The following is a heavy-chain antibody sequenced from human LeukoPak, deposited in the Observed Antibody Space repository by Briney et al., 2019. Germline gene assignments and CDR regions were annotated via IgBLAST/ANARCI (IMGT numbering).Heavy chain of an antibody. CDR1: GGSFSGYY. CDR3: VRVPVRGVQYYYYGMDV. V-gene: IGHV4-34*01. J-gene: IGHJ6*04. Sequence: PSETLSLTCAVYGGSFSGYYWSWIRQPPGKGLEWIGEINHSGSTNYNPSLKSRVTISVDTSKNQFSLKLSSVTAADTAVYYCVRVPVRGVQYYYYGMDVWGKGTTVTVSS. CDR2: INHSGST. D-gene: IGHD3-10*01.